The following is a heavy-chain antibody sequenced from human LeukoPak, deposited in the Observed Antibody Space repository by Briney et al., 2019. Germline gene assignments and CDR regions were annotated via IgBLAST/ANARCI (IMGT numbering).Heavy chain of an antibody. Sequence: GGTLRLSCAVSGFSLSNTYMSWVRRAPGRGRECVVRKSNTCGETPYYAAPVKDRLTNSRDDSKNKLFLRMHGLKAVYTAVYYCNTGKWLRLPKSWGQGTLVIVSS. D-gene: IGHD5-12*01. V-gene: IGHV3-15*01. CDR2: KSNTCGETP. CDR1: GFSLSNTY. J-gene: IGHJ5*02. CDR3: NTGKWLRLPKS.